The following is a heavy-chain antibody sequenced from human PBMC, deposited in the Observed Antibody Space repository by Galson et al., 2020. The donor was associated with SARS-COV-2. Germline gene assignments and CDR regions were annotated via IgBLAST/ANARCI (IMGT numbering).Heavy chain of an antibody. CDR3: AREDIVVVPAAIVGAAPFDY. CDR2: INPNSGGT. D-gene: IGHD2-2*01. V-gene: IGHV1-2*02. J-gene: IGHJ4*02. CDR1: GYTFTGYY. Sequence: ASVMVSCKASGYTFTGYYMHWVRQAPGQGLEWMGWINPNSGGTNYAQKFQGRVTMTRDTSISTAYMELSRLRSDDTAVYYCAREDIVVVPAAIVGAAPFDYWGQGTLVTVSS.